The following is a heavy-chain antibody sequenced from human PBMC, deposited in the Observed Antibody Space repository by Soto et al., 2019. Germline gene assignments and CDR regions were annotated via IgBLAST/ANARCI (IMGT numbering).Heavy chain of an antibody. J-gene: IGHJ6*02. D-gene: IGHD6-13*01. CDR2: IHYSGST. CDR1: GGSISSYY. CDR3: ARSSAAAWYEDYYGMDV. Sequence: PSETLSLTCTVSGGSISSYYWSWIRQPPGKGLEWIGYIHYSGSTNYNPSLKSRVTISVDTSKNQFSLKLSSVTAADTAVYYCARSSAAAWYEDYYGMDVWAKGPRSPSP. V-gene: IGHV4-59*01.